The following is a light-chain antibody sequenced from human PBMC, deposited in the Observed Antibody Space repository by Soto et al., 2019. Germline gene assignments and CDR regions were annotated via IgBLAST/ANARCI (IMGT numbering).Light chain of an antibody. CDR3: QKYNSAPWT. V-gene: IGKV1-27*01. CDR1: QDIRDY. J-gene: IGKJ1*01. CDR2: TAS. Sequence: DIEMTQSPSSLSASVGDRVTITCRAGQDIRDYLAWYQQKPGKVPKLLMYTASTLQPGVPSRFSCSGSGTDFTLTISSLQPEDVATYYCQKYNSAPWTFGQGTRIEIK.